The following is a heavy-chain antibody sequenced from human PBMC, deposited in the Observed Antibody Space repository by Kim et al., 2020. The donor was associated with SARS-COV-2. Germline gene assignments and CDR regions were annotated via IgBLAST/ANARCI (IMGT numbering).Heavy chain of an antibody. V-gene: IGHV4-39*01. J-gene: IGHJ4*02. Sequence: SNPSPQSRVTIAVDTSKNQFSLKLSSVTAADPAVYYCARLASSGSAVMGYWGQGTLVTVSS. CDR3: ARLASSGSAVMGY. D-gene: IGHD3-10*01.